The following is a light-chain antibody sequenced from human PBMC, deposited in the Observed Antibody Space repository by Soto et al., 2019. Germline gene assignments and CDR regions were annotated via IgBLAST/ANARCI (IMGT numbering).Light chain of an antibody. Sequence: EIMMTQSPATLSVSPGERATLSCRASQSVSINLAWYQQKPGQAPRLLIYAASTRATGIPARFSGSGSGTEFTLTISSLQSEDFAVYYCQHYNNWPPYTLGQGTKLESK. CDR3: QHYNNWPPYT. J-gene: IGKJ2*01. CDR1: QSVSIN. V-gene: IGKV3-15*01. CDR2: AAS.